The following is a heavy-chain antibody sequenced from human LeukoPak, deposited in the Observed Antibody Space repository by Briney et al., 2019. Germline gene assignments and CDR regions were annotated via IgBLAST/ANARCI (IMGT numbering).Heavy chain of an antibody. CDR1: GGTFSSYA. CDR3: ARDAQLALPGNWFDP. J-gene: IGHJ5*02. D-gene: IGHD6-13*01. Sequence: SVKVSCKASGGTFSSYAISWVRQAPGQGLEWMGRIIPILGIANYAQKFQGRVTITADKSTSTAYMELSSLRSEDTAVYYCARDAQLALPGNWFDPWGQGTLVTVSS. V-gene: IGHV1-69*04. CDR2: IIPILGIA.